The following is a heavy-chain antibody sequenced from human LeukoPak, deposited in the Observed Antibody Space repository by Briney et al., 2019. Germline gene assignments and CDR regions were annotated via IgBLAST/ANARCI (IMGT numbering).Heavy chain of an antibody. CDR1: GYTFTVNY. Sequence: ASVKVSCKASGYTFTVNYIHRVRQAPGQGLEWMGMIYPRDGSTSYAQKFQGRVTVTRDTSTSTVHMELSGLRSEDTAVYYCARDQEGFDYWGQGTLVTVSS. V-gene: IGHV1-46*01. CDR3: ARDQEGFDY. J-gene: IGHJ4*02. CDR2: IYPRDGST.